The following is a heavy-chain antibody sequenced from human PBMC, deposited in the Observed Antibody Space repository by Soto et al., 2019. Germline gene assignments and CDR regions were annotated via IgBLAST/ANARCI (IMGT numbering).Heavy chain of an antibody. CDR2: IYYTGST. V-gene: IGHV4-59*01. CDR1: GGSMKTFF. Sequence: SETLSLTCTVSGGSMKTFFWNWIRQSPGKGLEWIGFIYYTGSTYYNPSLKSRVSMSVDTSRNQFSLRLTSVTAADTATYYCATGSMAANGVDYWGPGTLVTVSS. J-gene: IGHJ4*02. CDR3: ATGSMAANGVDY. D-gene: IGHD6-13*01.